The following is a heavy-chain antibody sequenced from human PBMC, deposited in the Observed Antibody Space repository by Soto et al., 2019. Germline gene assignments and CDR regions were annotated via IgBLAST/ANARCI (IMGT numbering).Heavy chain of an antibody. CDR1: GGSISSYY. CDR2: IYYSGST. CDR3: ARKLRFGQFDP. D-gene: IGHD3-3*01. J-gene: IGHJ5*02. Sequence: PSETLSLTCTVSGGSISSYYWSWIRQPPGKGLEWIGYIYYSGSTNYNPSLKSRVTISVDTSKNQFSMKLSSVTAADTAVYYCARKLRFGQFDPWGQGTLVTVSS. V-gene: IGHV4-59*01.